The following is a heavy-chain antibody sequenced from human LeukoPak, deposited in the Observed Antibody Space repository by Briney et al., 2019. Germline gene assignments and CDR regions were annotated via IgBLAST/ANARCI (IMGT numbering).Heavy chain of an antibody. Sequence: GGSLRLSCAASGFTFSDSALHWVRQASGKGLEWVGRIRSTANGYATAYAASVKGRFTISRDDSKNTAYLQMNSLKTEDTAVYYCTKPLDTTMVIASDYWGQGTLVTVSS. V-gene: IGHV3-73*01. D-gene: IGHD5-18*01. CDR3: TKPLDTTMVIASDY. J-gene: IGHJ4*02. CDR2: IRSTANGYAT. CDR1: GFTFSDSA.